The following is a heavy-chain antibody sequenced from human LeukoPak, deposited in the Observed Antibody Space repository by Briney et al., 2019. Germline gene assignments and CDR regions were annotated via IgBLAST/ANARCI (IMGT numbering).Heavy chain of an antibody. CDR3: AKMVLWFGEPITPRGYGMDV. D-gene: IGHD3-10*01. J-gene: IGHJ6*02. CDR2: ISYDGSNK. V-gene: IGHV3-30*18. Sequence: PGGSLRLSCAASGFTFSSYGMHWVRQAPGKGLEWVAVISYDGSNKYYADSVKGRFTISRDNSKNTLYLQMNSLRAEDTAVYYCAKMVLWFGEPITPRGYGMDVWGQGTTVTVSS. CDR1: GFTFSSYG.